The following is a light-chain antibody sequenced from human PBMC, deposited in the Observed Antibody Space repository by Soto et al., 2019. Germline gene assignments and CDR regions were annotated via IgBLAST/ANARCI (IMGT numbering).Light chain of an antibody. Sequence: EIVLTQSPGTLSLSPGERATLSCRASQSISRSLAWYQQKPGQAPRLLIFGASIRATAIPDKFSGSGSGTDFPLTISRLEPEDFAVYSCQQYGSSPPTFGQGTKVEVK. J-gene: IGKJ1*01. CDR2: GAS. CDR3: QQYGSSPPT. CDR1: QSISRS. V-gene: IGKV3-20*01.